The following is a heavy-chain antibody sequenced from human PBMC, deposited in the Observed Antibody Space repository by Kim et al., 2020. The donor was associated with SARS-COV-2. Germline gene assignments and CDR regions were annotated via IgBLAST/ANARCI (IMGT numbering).Heavy chain of an antibody. V-gene: IGHV3-43*01. Sequence: GGSLRLSCAASGFTFDDYTMHWVRQAPGQGPEWVSLINWDGRSTSYADFVKGRFAISRDNNKNSLYLQMYGLTSEDTAFYYCVKGGGSGNYFQRPDFWGQGTLVSVSS. J-gene: IGHJ4*02. CDR3: VKGGGSGNYFQRPDF. D-gene: IGHD1-26*01. CDR2: INWDGRST. CDR1: GFTFDDYT.